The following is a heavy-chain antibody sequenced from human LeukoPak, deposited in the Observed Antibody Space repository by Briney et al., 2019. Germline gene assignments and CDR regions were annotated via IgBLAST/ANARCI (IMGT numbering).Heavy chain of an antibody. Sequence: GGSLRLSCAASGFTFSSHAMHWVRQAPGKGREWVAVISYDGSNKHYADSVKGRFTISRDNSKNTLFLQMNSLRAEDTAVYYCARGLPGGFVGFSSSWYPLDYWGQGALVTVSS. CDR1: GFTFSSHA. CDR3: ARGLPGGFVGFSSSWYPLDY. J-gene: IGHJ4*02. CDR2: ISYDGSNK. D-gene: IGHD6-13*01. V-gene: IGHV3-30-3*01.